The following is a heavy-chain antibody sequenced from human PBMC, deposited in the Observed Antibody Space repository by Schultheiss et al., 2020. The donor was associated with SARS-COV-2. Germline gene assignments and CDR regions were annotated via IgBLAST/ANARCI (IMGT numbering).Heavy chain of an antibody. V-gene: IGHV3-66*01. Sequence: GGSLRLSCAASGFTVSSNYMSWVRQAPGKGLEWVSVIYSGGSTYYADSVKGRFTISRDNSKNTLYLQMNSLRAEDTAVYYCARGYPSSGWPNGMDVWGQGTMVTVAS. CDR1: GFTVSSNY. CDR2: IYSGGST. CDR3: ARGYPSSGWPNGMDV. J-gene: IGHJ6*02. D-gene: IGHD6-19*01.